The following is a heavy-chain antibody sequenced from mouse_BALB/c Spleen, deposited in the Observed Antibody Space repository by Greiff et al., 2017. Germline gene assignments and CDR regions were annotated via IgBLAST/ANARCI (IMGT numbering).Heavy chain of an antibody. V-gene: IGHV1-15*01. CDR3: TRGTTVVGAMDY. J-gene: IGHJ4*01. Sequence: ESGAELVRPGASVTLSCKASGYTFTDYEMHWVKQTPVHGLEWIGAIDPETGGTAYNQKFKGKATLTADKSSSTAYMELRSLTSEDSAVYYCTRGTTVVGAMDYWGQGTSVTVSS. CDR1: GYTFTDYE. D-gene: IGHD1-1*01. CDR2: IDPETGGT.